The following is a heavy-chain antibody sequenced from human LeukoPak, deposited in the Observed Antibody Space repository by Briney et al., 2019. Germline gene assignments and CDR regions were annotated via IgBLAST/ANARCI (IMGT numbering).Heavy chain of an antibody. CDR3: ARGSFYSGWYVDY. V-gene: IGHV4-59*01. J-gene: IGHJ4*02. D-gene: IGHD6-19*01. CDR1: GGSIFSYY. Sequence: SETLSLTCTVSGGSIFSYYWSWIRQPPGKGLEWIGYIYYSGSTNYNPSHKSRVTISVDTSKNQFSLKLSSVTAADTAVYYCARGSFYSGWYVDYWGQGTLVTVSS. CDR2: IYYSGST.